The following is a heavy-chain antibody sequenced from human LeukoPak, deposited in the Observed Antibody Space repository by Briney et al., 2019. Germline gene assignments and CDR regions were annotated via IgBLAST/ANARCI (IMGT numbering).Heavy chain of an antibody. CDR3: ARQIASAGMAGFDF. V-gene: IGHV4-4*07. CDR1: GGSIGSYY. D-gene: IGHD6-13*01. CDR2: IYSTGST. J-gene: IGHJ4*02. Sequence: KPSETLSLTCPVSGGSIGSYYWSWIRQPAGKGLEWIGRIYSTGSTNYNPSLRSRVTMSVDTSKYQFSLRLRSVTAADTAVYYCARQIASAGMAGFDFWGQGALVTVSS.